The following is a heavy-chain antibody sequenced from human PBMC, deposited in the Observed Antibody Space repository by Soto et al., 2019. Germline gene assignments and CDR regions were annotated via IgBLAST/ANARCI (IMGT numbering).Heavy chain of an antibody. CDR2: ISYDGSNK. D-gene: IGHD3-9*01. CDR3: AKLRDWLLPYDAFDI. J-gene: IGHJ3*02. CDR1: GFTFSSYG. V-gene: IGHV3-30*18. Sequence: GGSVRLSCAASGFTFSSYGMHWVRQAPGKGLEWVAVISYDGSNKYYADSVKGRFTISRDNSKNTLYLQMNSLRAEDTAVYYCAKLRDWLLPYDAFDIWGQGTMVTV.